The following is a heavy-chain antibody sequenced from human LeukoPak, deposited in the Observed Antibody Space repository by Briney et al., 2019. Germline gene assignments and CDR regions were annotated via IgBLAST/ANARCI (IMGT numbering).Heavy chain of an antibody. CDR3: AREGYSYGYEGYYFDY. CDR2: IYPGDSDT. V-gene: IGHV5-51*01. D-gene: IGHD5-18*01. CDR1: GYSFTSYW. J-gene: IGHJ4*01. Sequence: GESLKISCKGSGYSFTSYWIGWVRQMPGKGLEWMGIIYPGDSDTRYSPSFQGQVTISADKSISTAYLQWSSLKASDTAMYYCAREGYSYGYEGYYFDYWGXXTLVTVSS.